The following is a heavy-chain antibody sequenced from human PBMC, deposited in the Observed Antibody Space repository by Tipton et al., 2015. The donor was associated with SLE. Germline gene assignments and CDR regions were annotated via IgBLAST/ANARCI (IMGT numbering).Heavy chain of an antibody. J-gene: IGHJ4*02. CDR2: ISSSGSTI. CDR1: GFTFSSYE. CDR3: ARDLYSSSWYDFDY. D-gene: IGHD6-13*01. V-gene: IGHV3-48*03. Sequence: SLRLSCAASGFTFSSYEMNWVRQAPGKGLEWVSYISSSGSTIYYADSVKGRFTISRDKAKNSLYLQMNSLRAEDTAVYYCARDLYSSSWYDFDYWGQGTLVTVSS.